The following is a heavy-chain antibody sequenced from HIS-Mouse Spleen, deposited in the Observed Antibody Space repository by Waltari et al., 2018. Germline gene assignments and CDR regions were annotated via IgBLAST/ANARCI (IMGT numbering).Heavy chain of an antibody. Sequence: QLQLQESGPGLVKPSETLSLTCTVSGGSISSSSYYWGWIRQPPGKGLEWIGSIYYSGRTYSNPSLKSRVTISVETSKNQFSLKLSSVTAADTAVYYCAREIPYSSSWYDWYFDLWGRGTLVTVSS. J-gene: IGHJ2*01. CDR1: GGSISSSSYY. V-gene: IGHV4-39*07. CDR3: AREIPYSSSWYDWYFDL. D-gene: IGHD6-13*01. CDR2: IYYSGRT.